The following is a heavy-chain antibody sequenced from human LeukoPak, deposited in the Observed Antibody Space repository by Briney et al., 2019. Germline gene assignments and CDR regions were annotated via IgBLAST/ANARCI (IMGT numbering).Heavy chain of an antibody. CDR3: ARGGYSYGYSFSSFDY. J-gene: IGHJ4*02. CDR2: INPNSGGT. V-gene: IGHV1-2*02. Sequence: ASVKVSCKASGYTFTGYYMHWVRQAPGQGLEWMGWINPNSGGTNYAQKFQGRVTMTRDTSISTAYMELSRLRSDDTAVYYCARGGYSYGYSFSSFDYWGQGTLVTVSS. CDR1: GYTFTGYY. D-gene: IGHD5-18*01.